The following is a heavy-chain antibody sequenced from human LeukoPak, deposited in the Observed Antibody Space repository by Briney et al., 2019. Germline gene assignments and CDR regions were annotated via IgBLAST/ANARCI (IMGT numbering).Heavy chain of an antibody. Sequence: PSETLSLTCSVSNGSLSTYYWSWIRQSPGKGLEWVGYISYGGATTYNPPLKRRVTISVDSPKNHFSLRLTPLTAADTALFYCARHGGTLDYFDSGGAGSLVSLSS. V-gene: IGHV4-59*08. CDR1: NGSLSTYY. D-gene: IGHD1-26*01. J-gene: IGHJ4*02. CDR2: ISYGGAT. CDR3: ARHGGTLDYFDS.